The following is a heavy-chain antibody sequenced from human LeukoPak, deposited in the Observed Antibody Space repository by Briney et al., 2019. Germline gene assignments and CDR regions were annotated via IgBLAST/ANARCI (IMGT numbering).Heavy chain of an antibody. CDR1: GFTFSSYS. V-gene: IGHV3-21*01. Sequence: GGSLRLSCAASGFTFSSYSMNWVRQAPGKGLEWVSSISSSSSYIYYADSVKGRSTISRDNAKNSLYLQMNSLRAEDTAVYYCARDHRSSHRLKYFDLWGRGTLVTVSS. D-gene: IGHD6-13*01. CDR2: ISSSSSYI. J-gene: IGHJ2*01. CDR3: ARDHRSSHRLKYFDL.